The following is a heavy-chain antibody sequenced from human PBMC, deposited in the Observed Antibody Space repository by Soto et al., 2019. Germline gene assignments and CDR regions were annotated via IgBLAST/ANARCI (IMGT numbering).Heavy chain of an antibody. J-gene: IGHJ3*01. V-gene: IGHV5-51*01. CDR3: ASGLGPVQVLVEF. CDR1: GYSFTSYW. CDR2: IYPGDSDT. D-gene: IGHD3-22*01. Sequence: PGESLKISCKGSGYSFTSYWIGWVRQMPGKGLEWMGIIYPGDSDTRYSPSFQGQVTISADKSISTAYLQWSSLKASDTAMYYFASGLGPVQVLVEFWGQGSMVTVSS.